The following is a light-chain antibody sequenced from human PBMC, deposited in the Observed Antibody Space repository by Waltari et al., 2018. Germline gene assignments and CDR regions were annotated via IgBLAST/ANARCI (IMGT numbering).Light chain of an antibody. CDR2: GAS. Sequence: EIVMTQSPATLSVSPGERATLSCRASKSVSSNLARYQQKPGQAPRLLIYGASTRATGIPARFSGSGSGTEFTLTISSLQSEDFAVYYCQQYNNWPPLTFGQGTRLEIK. CDR3: QQYNNWPPLT. CDR1: KSVSSN. V-gene: IGKV3-15*01. J-gene: IGKJ5*01.